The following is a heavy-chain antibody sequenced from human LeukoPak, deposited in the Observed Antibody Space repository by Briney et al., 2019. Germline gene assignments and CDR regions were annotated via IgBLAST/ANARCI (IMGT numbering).Heavy chain of an antibody. Sequence: ASVKVSCKASGYTLTAYYVHWVRQAPRHGLEWMGRIYPNSGGTNYAQEFQGRVTMTRDTSISTAYMELSRLRSDDTAVYYCARAGPPLEFDCWGQGTLVTVCS. CDR3: ARAGPPLEFDC. V-gene: IGHV1-2*06. J-gene: IGHJ4*02. CDR2: IYPNSGGT. CDR1: GYTLTAYY. D-gene: IGHD3-10*01.